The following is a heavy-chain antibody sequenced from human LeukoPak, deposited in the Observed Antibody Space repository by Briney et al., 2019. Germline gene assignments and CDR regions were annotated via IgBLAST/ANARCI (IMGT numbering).Heavy chain of an antibody. CDR3: ARDRIVGATI. D-gene: IGHD1-26*01. CDR1: GYSISSGYY. V-gene: IGHV4-38-2*02. CDR2: IYHSGST. Sequence: SETLSLTCTVSGYSISSGYYWGWIRQPPGKGLEWIGSIYHSGSTYYNPSLKSRVTISVDTSKNQFSLKLSSVTAADTAVYYCARDRIVGATIWGQGTLVTVSS. J-gene: IGHJ4*02.